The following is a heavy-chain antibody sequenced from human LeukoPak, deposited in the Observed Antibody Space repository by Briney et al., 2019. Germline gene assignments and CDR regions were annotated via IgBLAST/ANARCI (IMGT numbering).Heavy chain of an antibody. CDR3: AKKSGYDSYRYYYMNV. CDR2: ISAGGGTT. J-gene: IGHJ6*03. D-gene: IGHD3-22*01. CDR1: EFTFSSYA. Sequence: GGSLRLSCAASEFTFSSYAMTWVRQAPGKGLEWVSGISAGGGTTYYADSVMGRFTISRDNSRNTLSLQMNSLRAEDTAVYYCAKKSGYDSYRYYYMNVWGKGTTVTVSS. V-gene: IGHV3-23*01.